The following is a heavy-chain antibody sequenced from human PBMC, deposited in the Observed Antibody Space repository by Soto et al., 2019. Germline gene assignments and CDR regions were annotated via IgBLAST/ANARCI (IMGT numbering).Heavy chain of an antibody. D-gene: IGHD4-4*01. J-gene: IGHJ2*01. V-gene: IGHV3-23*01. CDR1: GFTFSSYA. CDR3: AKDESRRNRWYFDL. Sequence: EVQLLESGGGLVQPGGSLRLSCAASGFTFSSYAMYWVRQAPGKGLEWVSVISGSGGSTYYADSVKGRFTISRDNSKSTLYLQMNSLRSEDTAVYYCAKDESRRNRWYFDLWGRGTLVTVSS. CDR2: ISGSGGST.